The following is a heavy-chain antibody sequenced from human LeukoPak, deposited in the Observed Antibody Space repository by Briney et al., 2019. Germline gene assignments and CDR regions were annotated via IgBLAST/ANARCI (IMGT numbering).Heavy chain of an antibody. CDR1: GGSISSYY. Sequence: SETLSLTCTVSGGSISSYYWSWNRQPPGKGLEWIGYIYYSGSTNYNPSLKSRVTISVDTSKNQFSLKLSSVTAADRAVYYCARQKLDDVMYYFDYWGQGTLVTVSS. D-gene: IGHD6-13*01. J-gene: IGHJ4*02. V-gene: IGHV4-59*08. CDR3: ARQKLDDVMYYFDY. CDR2: IYYSGST.